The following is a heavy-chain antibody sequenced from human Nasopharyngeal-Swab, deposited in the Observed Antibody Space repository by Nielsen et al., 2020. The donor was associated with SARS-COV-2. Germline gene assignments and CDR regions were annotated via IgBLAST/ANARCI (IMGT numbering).Heavy chain of an antibody. CDR3: ARERPLYGANSEWSY. D-gene: IGHD4-23*01. J-gene: IGHJ4*02. V-gene: IGHV4-59*12. Sequence: SETLSLTCTVSGASISNYYWSWIRQPPGKGLEWIGYIYYSGSTNYNPSLKSRVTLSVDTSKNQFSLKLSSVTAADTAVYYCARERPLYGANSEWSYWGQGTPVTVSS. CDR2: IYYSGST. CDR1: GASISNYY.